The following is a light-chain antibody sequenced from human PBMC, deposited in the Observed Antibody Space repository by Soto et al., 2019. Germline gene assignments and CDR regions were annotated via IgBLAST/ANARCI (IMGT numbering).Light chain of an antibody. CDR3: QQYNSYPLT. CDR1: QGINNY. Sequence: DIQMTQSPSSLSASIGDRVTITCRASQGINNYLAWFQQKPGRAPKSLIYAAANLQSGVPSKFSGSGSGTDFTLTIDSLQPEDFATYYCQQYNSYPLTCGQGTRLEIK. CDR2: AAA. V-gene: IGKV1-16*02. J-gene: IGKJ5*01.